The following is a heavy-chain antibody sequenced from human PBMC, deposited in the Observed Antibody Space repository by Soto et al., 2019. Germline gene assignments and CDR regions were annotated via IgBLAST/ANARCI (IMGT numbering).Heavy chain of an antibody. D-gene: IGHD5-12*01. CDR1: GYSFTTYW. CDR3: ARKVMAARWADAFDI. J-gene: IGHJ3*02. V-gene: IGHV5-10-1*04. Sequence: EVQLVQSGAEVKKPGESLRISCKGSGYSFTTYWITWVRQMPGKGLEWMGRIDPSDSYTNYSPSFQGQVTISSDKSISTAYLQWSSLKASDTAMYYCARKVMAARWADAFDIWGQGTMVTVSS. CDR2: IDPSDSYT.